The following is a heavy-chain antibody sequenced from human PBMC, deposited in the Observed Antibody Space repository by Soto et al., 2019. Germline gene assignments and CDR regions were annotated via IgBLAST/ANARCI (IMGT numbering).Heavy chain of an antibody. CDR2: IYYSGST. V-gene: IGHV4-59*01. CDR1: GGSISSYY. CDR3: ARDRGGYYDSSDAFDI. D-gene: IGHD3-22*01. J-gene: IGHJ3*02. Sequence: SETLSLTCTVSGGSISSYYWSWIRQPPGKGLEWIGYIYYSGSTNYNPSLKSRVTISVDTSKNQFSLKLSSVTAADTAVYYCARDRGGYYDSSDAFDIWGQGTMVTVSS.